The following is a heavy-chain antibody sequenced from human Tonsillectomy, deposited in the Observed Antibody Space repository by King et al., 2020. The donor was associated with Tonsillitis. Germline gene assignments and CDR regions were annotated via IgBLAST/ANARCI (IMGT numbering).Heavy chain of an antibody. V-gene: IGHV3-23*04. CDR1: GFTFRSYA. Sequence: VQLVESGGGLVHPGGSLRLSCAASGFTFRSYAMSWVRQAPGKGLEGVSVISGSGGSTYYADSVKGRFTISRDNSKNTLYLQMNSRRAEDTAVYYCANGGGFTIFWYWGQGTLVTVSS. J-gene: IGHJ4*02. D-gene: IGHD3-3*01. CDR2: ISGSGGST. CDR3: ANGGGFTIFWY.